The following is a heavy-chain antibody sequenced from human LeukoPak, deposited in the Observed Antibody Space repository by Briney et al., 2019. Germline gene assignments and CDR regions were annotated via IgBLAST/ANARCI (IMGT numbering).Heavy chain of an antibody. CDR3: AKTMSPYYYDSSGF. CDR1: GFTFSSYG. CDR2: IRYDGSNE. Sequence: AGGSLRLSCAASGFTFSSYGMHWVRQAPGKGLEWVAFIRYDGSNEYYADSVKGRFTISRDNSKNTLYLQMNSLRTEDTAVYYCAKTMSPYYYDSSGFWGQGTLVTVSS. J-gene: IGHJ4*02. V-gene: IGHV3-30*02. D-gene: IGHD3-22*01.